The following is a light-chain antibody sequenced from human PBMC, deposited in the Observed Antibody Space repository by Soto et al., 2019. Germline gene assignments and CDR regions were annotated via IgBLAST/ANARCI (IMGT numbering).Light chain of an antibody. CDR2: GAS. CDR1: RRIWDSC. V-gene: IGKV3-20*01. Sequence: LACRPGRRIWDSCLAGYERKPGQTPRLLVDGASSRATGIPDRFSGSGSGADFTLTISRLEPEVFAVYYRQQPRPSPINFGQGTRLEIK. CDR3: QQPRPSPIN. J-gene: IGKJ5*01.